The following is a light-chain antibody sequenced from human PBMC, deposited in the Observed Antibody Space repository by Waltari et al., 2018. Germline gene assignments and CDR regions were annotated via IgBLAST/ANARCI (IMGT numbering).Light chain of an antibody. V-gene: IGKV1-39*01. CDR2: AAS. J-gene: IGKJ1*01. CDR3: LQRSLWPWT. Sequence: DIQMTQSPSSLSASVGDPVTISCRASQTIDVYLNWYQQQPGKAPNLLIYAASTLLIGVPSRFSGFGSETEFTLTITGLQPEDFAVYYCLQRSLWPWTFGQGTKVAVK. CDR1: QTIDVY.